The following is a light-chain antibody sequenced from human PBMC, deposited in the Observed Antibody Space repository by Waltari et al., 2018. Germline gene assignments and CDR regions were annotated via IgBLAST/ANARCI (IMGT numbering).Light chain of an antibody. CDR1: QSVSSY. J-gene: IGKJ4*01. V-gene: IGKV3-11*01. Sequence: DIVLTQSPATLSLSPGERATLSCRASQSVSSYLAWYQQKPGQAPRLLIYDASNRATGIPARFSGSGSGTDSTLTISSLEPEDFAIYYCQHRSNWPLTFGGGTKVEIK. CDR3: QHRSNWPLT. CDR2: DAS.